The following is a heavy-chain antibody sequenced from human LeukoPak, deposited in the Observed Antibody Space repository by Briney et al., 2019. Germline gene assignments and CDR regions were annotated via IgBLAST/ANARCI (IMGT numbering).Heavy chain of an antibody. J-gene: IGHJ3*02. CDR2: MNPNSGNT. Sequence: ASVKVSCTASGYTFTSYDINWVRQATGQGLEWMGWMNPNSGNTGYAQKFQGRVTITRNTSISTAYMELSSLRSEDTAVYYCAADGGSDAFDIWGQGTMVTVSS. CDR3: AADGGSDAFDI. D-gene: IGHD3-16*01. V-gene: IGHV1-8*03. CDR1: GYTFTSYD.